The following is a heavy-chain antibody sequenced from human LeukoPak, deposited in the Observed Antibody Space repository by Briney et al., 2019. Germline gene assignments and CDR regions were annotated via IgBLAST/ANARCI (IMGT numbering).Heavy chain of an antibody. D-gene: IGHD3-10*01. J-gene: IGHJ3*02. CDR3: ASGYYYGSEDAFDI. CDR1: GGTFSSYA. CDR2: IIPILGIA. V-gene: IGHV1-69*04. Sequence: SVKVSCKASGGTFSSYAISWVRQAPGQGLEWMGRIIPILGIANYAQKFQGRVTITADKSTSTAYMELSSLRSEDTAVYYCASGYYYGSEDAFDIWGQGTMVTVSS.